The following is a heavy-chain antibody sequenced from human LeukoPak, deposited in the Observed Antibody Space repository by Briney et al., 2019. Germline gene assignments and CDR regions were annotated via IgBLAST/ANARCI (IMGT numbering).Heavy chain of an antibody. V-gene: IGHV3-48*04. CDR2: ISTGSATI. CDR1: GFTFSSYS. CDR3: ARDALPAAQDNYYYYMDV. D-gene: IGHD2-2*01. J-gene: IGHJ6*03. Sequence: SGGSLRLSCAASGFTFSSYSMNWVRQAPGKGLEWISYISTGSATIYYADSVKGRFTISRDNAKNSLYLQMNSLRAEDTAVYYCARDALPAAQDNYYYYMDVWGKGTTVAVSS.